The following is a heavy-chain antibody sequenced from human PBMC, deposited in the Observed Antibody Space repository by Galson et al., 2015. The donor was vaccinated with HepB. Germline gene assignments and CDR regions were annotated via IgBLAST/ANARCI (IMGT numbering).Heavy chain of an antibody. D-gene: IGHD6-13*01. CDR2: IYPGDSDT. V-gene: IGHV5-51*01. CDR1: GYSFTSYW. Sequence: QSGAEVKKPGESLKISCKGSGYSFTSYWIGWVRQMPGKGLEWMGIIYPGDSDTRYSPSFQGQVTISADKSISTAYLQWSSLKASDTAMYYCARQFIAAAGSPPDVSYYYGMDVWGQGTTVTVSS. J-gene: IGHJ6*02. CDR3: ARQFIAAAGSPPDVSYYYGMDV.